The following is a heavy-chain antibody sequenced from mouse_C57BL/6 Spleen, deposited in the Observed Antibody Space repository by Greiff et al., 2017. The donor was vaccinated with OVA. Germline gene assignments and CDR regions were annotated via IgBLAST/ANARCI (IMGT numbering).Heavy chain of an antibody. CDR2: IYPGDGDT. CDR3: ARLDYGSSSFDD. V-gene: IGHV1-82*01. J-gene: IGHJ2*01. Sequence: QVQLQQSGPELVKPGASVKISCKASGYAFSSSWMNWVKQRPGKGLEWIGRIYPGDGDTNYNGKFKGKATLTADKSSSTAYMQLSSLTSEDSAVYFCARLDYGSSSFDDWGQGTTLTVAS. D-gene: IGHD1-1*01. CDR1: GYAFSSSW.